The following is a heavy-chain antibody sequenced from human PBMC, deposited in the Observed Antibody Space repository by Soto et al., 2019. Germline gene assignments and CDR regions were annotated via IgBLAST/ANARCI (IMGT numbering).Heavy chain of an antibody. CDR3: ARGDCWSDY. D-gene: IGHD3-16*01. Sequence: QVQLQESGPGLVKPSETLSLTCTVSGGSFSGYYWSWIRQPPGTGLEYIAYISDHGSTSYNPSLYWRGTLREDTGKNQVSLTVSTAPPADTALHYCARGDCWSDYWGQGTLVTVSS. V-gene: IGHV4-59*08. CDR2: ISDHGST. CDR1: GGSFSGYY. J-gene: IGHJ4*02.